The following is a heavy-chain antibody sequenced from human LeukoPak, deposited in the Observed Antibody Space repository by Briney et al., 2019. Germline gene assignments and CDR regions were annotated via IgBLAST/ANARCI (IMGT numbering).Heavy chain of an antibody. Sequence: PSETLSLTCAVYGGSFSGYYWSWIRQPPGKGLEWIGEINHSGSTNYNPSLKSRVTISVGTSKNQFSLKLSSVTAADTAVYYCARESGSSGYYRNYFDYWGQGTLVTVSS. CDR1: GGSFSGYY. D-gene: IGHD3-22*01. V-gene: IGHV4-34*01. CDR3: ARESGSSGYYRNYFDY. J-gene: IGHJ4*02. CDR2: INHSGST.